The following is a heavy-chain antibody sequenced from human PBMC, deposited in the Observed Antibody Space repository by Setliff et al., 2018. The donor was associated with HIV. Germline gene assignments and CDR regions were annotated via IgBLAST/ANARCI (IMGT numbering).Heavy chain of an antibody. D-gene: IGHD3-22*01. CDR2: IYSSGST. V-gene: IGHV4-4*07. CDR1: GGSISSYY. Sequence: ASETLSLTCTVSGGSISSYYGSWIRQSAGKGLEWIGRIYSSGSTNYNPSLKSRVTMSVDTSKNQFSLKLSSVTAADTAVYYCASTYYYDSLHFHHWGQGTLVTVSS. J-gene: IGHJ1*01. CDR3: ASTYYYDSLHFHH.